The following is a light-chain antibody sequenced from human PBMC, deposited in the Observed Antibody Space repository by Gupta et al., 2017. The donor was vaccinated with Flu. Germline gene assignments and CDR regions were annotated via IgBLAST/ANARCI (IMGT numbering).Light chain of an antibody. Sequence: SSVLTQPPSLSVAPGQTARITSGRNNIGSKSVHWSQQKPGQAPVLVVYDDSDRPSGIPERFSGSNSGNTATLTISRVVAGDEADYYCQVWDSSSDHPRMFGGVTKLTVL. CDR3: QVWDSSSDHPRM. CDR1: NIGSKS. CDR2: DDS. V-gene: IGLV3-21*02. J-gene: IGLJ3*02.